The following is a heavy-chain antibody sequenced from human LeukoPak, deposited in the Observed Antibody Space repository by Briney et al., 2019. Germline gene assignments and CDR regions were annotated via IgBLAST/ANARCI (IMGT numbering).Heavy chain of an antibody. Sequence: SGPTLVNPTQTLTLTCTFSGFSLRTRGGGGGWIRQPPGKALEWLTLIYWDDDKRYSPSLKSRLTITKDTSKNQVVLTITNMDPVDTATYYCAHRDSYYYCSGCYVYWGQGTLVTVSS. V-gene: IGHV2-5*02. CDR3: AHRDSYYYCSGCYVY. CDR1: GFSLRTRGGG. J-gene: IGHJ4*02. D-gene: IGHD3-10*01. CDR2: IYWDDDK.